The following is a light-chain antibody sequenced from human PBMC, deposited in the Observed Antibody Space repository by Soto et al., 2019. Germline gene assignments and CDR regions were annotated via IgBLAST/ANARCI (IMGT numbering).Light chain of an antibody. Sequence: DIQMTQSPSSLSASVGDRVAISCRASQGISSYLAWYQQKPGKAPKLLISAASTLQSGVPSRFSGSGSGTEFTLTISSLQPEDFATYYCQQSYSTGFGQGTKV. CDR3: QQSYSTG. V-gene: IGKV1-39*01. J-gene: IGKJ1*01. CDR1: QGISSY. CDR2: AAS.